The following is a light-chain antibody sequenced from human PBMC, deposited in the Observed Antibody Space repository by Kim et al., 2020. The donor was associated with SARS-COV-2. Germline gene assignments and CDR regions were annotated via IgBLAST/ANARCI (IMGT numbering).Light chain of an antibody. CDR2: GAS. Sequence: EIVLTQSPGTLSLSPGERAIFSCRASQSVINNYIAWYQYKRGQGPILLIHGASSRAVGIPDRFSGSGSGTDFTLTISRLEPEDFAVYYCQQYAESPTFGQGTRLEIK. V-gene: IGKV3-20*01. CDR3: QQYAESPT. J-gene: IGKJ5*01. CDR1: QSVINNY.